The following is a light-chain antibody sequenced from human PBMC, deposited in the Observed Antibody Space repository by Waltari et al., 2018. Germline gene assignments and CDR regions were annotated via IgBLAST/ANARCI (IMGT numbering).Light chain of an antibody. CDR2: EVS. J-gene: IGLJ2*01. CDR3: SSYTSSSTVV. CDR1: SRDVGGYNY. V-gene: IGLV2-14*01. Sequence: QSALTQPASVSGSPGQSIPIPCTGTSRDVGGYNYFSWYQQHPGKAPKLMIYEVSNRPSGVSNRFSGSKSGNTASLTISGLQAEDEADYYCSSYTSSSTVVFGGGTKLAVL.